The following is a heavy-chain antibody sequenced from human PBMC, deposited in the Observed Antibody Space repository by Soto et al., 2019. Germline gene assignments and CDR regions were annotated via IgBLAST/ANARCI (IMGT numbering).Heavy chain of an antibody. J-gene: IGHJ4*02. CDR2: IFSNDEK. Sequence: QVTLKESGPVLVKPTETLTLTCTVSGFSLSNARMGVSWIRQPPGKALEWLAHIFSNDEKSYSPSLKSRLTISNDIAKSQVVLTMTTIDPVDPATYFCARIILTGFEFDYWGQGTLVTVSS. V-gene: IGHV2-26*01. D-gene: IGHD3-9*01. CDR1: GFSLSNARMG. CDR3: ARIILTGFEFDY.